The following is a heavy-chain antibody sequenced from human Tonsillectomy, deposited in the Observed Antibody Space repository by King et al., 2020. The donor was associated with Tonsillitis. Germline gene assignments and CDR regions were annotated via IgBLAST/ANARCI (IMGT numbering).Heavy chain of an antibody. V-gene: IGHV3-9*01. CDR1: GFTFDDYA. J-gene: IGHJ4*02. Sequence: VQPGRSLRLSCAASGFTFDDYAMHWVRQAPGKGLEWVSGISYNSATTGYADSVKGRFTISRDDAKNSLYLQMHSLRPEDTAFYYCAKDNHDFWSGSALDYWGQGTLVTVSS. CDR3: AKDNHDFWSGSALDY. D-gene: IGHD3-3*01. CDR2: ISYNSATT.